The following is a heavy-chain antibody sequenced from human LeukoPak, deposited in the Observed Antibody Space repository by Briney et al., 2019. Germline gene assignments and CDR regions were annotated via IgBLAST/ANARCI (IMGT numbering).Heavy chain of an antibody. CDR3: AGGYCSGGSCYILDY. D-gene: IGHD2-15*01. CDR2: IYHSGST. CDR1: GYSISSGYY. J-gene: IGHJ4*02. Sequence: SETLSLTCTVSGYSISSGYYWGWIRQPPGKGLEWIGSIYHSGSTYYNPSLKSRVTISVDTSKNQFSLKLSSVTAADTAVYYCAGGYCSGGSCYILDYWGQGTLVTVSS. V-gene: IGHV4-38-2*02.